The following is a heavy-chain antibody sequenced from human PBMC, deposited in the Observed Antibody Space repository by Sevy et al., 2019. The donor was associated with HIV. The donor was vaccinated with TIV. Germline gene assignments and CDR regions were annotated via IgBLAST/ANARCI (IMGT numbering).Heavy chain of an antibody. CDR1: GFTFRNYV. CDR2: ISDGGGTT. CDR3: EKRVEGALAAFDI. J-gene: IGHJ3*02. V-gene: IGHV3-23*01. D-gene: IGHD1-1*01. Sequence: GGSLRLSCAASGFTFRNYVMNWVRQPPGKGLEWVAVISDGGGTTYYADSVKCRFTISRKDSKSTLYLQMNSLRVQDRAVYFCEKRVEGALAAFDIWDQGTMETV.